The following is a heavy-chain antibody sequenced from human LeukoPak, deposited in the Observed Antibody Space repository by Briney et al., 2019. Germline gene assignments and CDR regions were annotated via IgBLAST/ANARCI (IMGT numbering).Heavy chain of an antibody. D-gene: IGHD6-13*01. J-gene: IGHJ4*02. V-gene: IGHV3-30*02. CDR2: IRFDGSNK. Sequence: GGSLRLSCAASGFTFSSYGMYWVRQAPGKGLEWVAFIRFDGSNKYYADSVKGRFTISRDTSKNTLYLQMSSLRPEDTAVYYCAKDPQRFRSSWEFDYWAQATLLTVSS. CDR3: AKDPQRFRSSWEFDY. CDR1: GFTFSSYG.